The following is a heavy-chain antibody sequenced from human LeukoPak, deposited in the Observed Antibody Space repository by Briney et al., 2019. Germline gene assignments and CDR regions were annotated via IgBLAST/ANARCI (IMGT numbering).Heavy chain of an antibody. CDR3: ARGPYYYDSSGYSDFDY. Sequence: ASVKVSCKASGYTFTSYYMHWVRQAPGQGLEWMGIIIPSGGSTSYAQKFQGRVTMTRDTSTSTVYMELSSLRSEDTAVYYCARGPYYYDSSGYSDFDYWGQGTLVTVSS. V-gene: IGHV1-46*01. J-gene: IGHJ4*02. D-gene: IGHD3-22*01. CDR1: GYTFTSYY. CDR2: IIPSGGST.